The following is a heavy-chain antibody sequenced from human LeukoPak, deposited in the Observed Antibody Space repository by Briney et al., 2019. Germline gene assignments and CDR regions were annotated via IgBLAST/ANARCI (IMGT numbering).Heavy chain of an antibody. J-gene: IGHJ4*02. CDR3: ARQGTTIVGSTIDS. CDR2: IYYSGIT. CDR1: GGSISSSSYY. Sequence: SETLSLTCTVSGGSISSSSYYWGWIRQPPGKGLEWIGSIYYSGITYYNPSLKSRVTIYVDTSKNQFSLELSSVTAADTAVYYCARQGTTIVGSTIDSWGQGTLVTVSS. D-gene: IGHD1-26*01. V-gene: IGHV4-39*01.